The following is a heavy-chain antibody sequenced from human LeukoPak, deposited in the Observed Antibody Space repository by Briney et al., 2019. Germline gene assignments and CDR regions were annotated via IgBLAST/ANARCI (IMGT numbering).Heavy chain of an antibody. D-gene: IGHD6-13*01. J-gene: IGHJ4*02. CDR2: INHSGST. CDR1: GGSFSGNY. V-gene: IGHV4-34*01. CDR3: ARGSLYSSSWYTPPFDY. Sequence: SETLSLTCAVYGGSFSGNYWSWIRQPPGKGLERIGEINHSGSTNYNPSLKSRVTISVDTSKNQFSLKLSSETAADTAVYYCARGSLYSSSWYTPPFDYWGQGTLVTVSS.